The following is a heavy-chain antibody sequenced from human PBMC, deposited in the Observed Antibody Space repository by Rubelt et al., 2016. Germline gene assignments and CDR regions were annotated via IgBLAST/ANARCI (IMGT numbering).Heavy chain of an antibody. Sequence: EVQLVESGGGLVQPGRSLRLSCTASGFTFGDYAMSWVRQAPGKGLEWVGFIRSKAYGGTTEYAASVKGRFTISRDDSENTLYLQMNSLKIEDTAVYYCGITLIWEPPDGDYWGQGTLVTVSS. D-gene: IGHD1-26*01. CDR1: GFTFGDYA. CDR3: GITLIWEPPDGDY. V-gene: IGHV3-49*04. J-gene: IGHJ4*02. CDR2: IRSKAYGGTT.